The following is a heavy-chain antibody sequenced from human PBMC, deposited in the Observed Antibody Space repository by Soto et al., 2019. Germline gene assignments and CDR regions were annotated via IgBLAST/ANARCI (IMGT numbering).Heavy chain of an antibody. V-gene: IGHV1-69*12. Sequence: QVQLVQSGAEVKKPGSSVKVSCKASGGTFSSYAISRVRQAPGQGLEWMGGIIPIFGTANYAQKFQGRVTITADESTSTAYMELSSLRSEDTAVYYCAREVELATVTDWYFDLWGRGTLVTVSS. CDR1: GGTFSSYA. CDR3: AREVELATVTDWYFDL. D-gene: IGHD4-17*01. J-gene: IGHJ2*01. CDR2: IIPIFGTA.